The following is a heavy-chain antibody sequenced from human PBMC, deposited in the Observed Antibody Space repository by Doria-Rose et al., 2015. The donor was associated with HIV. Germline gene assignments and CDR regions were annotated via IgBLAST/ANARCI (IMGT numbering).Heavy chain of an antibody. CDR1: GVSLSSPGMG. J-gene: IGHJ4*02. CDR3: ARIKSSRWYHKYYFDF. D-gene: IGHD6-13*01. CDR2: IFAHDER. Sequence: QITLKESGPVLVKPTETLTLTCTVSGVSLSSPGMGVSWIRQPPGKALEWLANIFAHDERSYKSSLKSRLTISRSTYKSQVVLTMTDMDPVDTATYYCARIKSSRWYHKYYFDFWGQRTLVIVS. V-gene: IGHV2-26*01.